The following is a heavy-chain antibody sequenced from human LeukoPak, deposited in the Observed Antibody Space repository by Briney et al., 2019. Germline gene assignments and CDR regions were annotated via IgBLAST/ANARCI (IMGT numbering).Heavy chain of an antibody. CDR1: GFTISSCS. Sequence: GSLRLSCVASGFTISSCSMGCVRQDPGERVEWVSAISSGGGTYIYYGDSLKGRFTISRDNAENSLYLQMISLRAENTAVYYCLRQSGLRYEFDYCGEGALVTVSP. CDR2: ISSGGGTYI. J-gene: IGHJ4*02. D-gene: IGHD5-12*01. V-gene: IGHV3-21*01. CDR3: LRQSGLRYEFDY.